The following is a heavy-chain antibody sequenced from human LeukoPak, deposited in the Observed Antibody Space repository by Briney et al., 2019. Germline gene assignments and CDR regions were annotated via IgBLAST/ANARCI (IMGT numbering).Heavy chain of an antibody. CDR2: ISGSGKT. CDR3: AKERDAKGYFDY. J-gene: IGHJ4*02. CDR1: GFSFSTYA. V-gene: IGHV3-23*01. Sequence: ARSQTLSSAASGFSFSTYAMSWVRQAPGQGMEWVSAISGSGKTNYQESVKARFTISRDNSKNTLFLQMNGLRAEDTAVYYCAKERDAKGYFDYWGQGTVVTVSS.